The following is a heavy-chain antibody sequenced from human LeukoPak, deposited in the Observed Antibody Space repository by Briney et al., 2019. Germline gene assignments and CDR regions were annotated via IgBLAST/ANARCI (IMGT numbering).Heavy chain of an antibody. J-gene: IGHJ4*02. Sequence: GGSLRLSCAASGFTFSSYAMSWVRQAPGKGLEWVSAISGSGGSTYHADSVKGRFTISRDNSKKTLYLQMNSLRAEDTAVYYCAKDSDSSGYYRLYYFDYWGQGTLVTVSS. CDR2: ISGSGGST. V-gene: IGHV3-23*01. D-gene: IGHD3-22*01. CDR3: AKDSDSSGYYRLYYFDY. CDR1: GFTFSSYA.